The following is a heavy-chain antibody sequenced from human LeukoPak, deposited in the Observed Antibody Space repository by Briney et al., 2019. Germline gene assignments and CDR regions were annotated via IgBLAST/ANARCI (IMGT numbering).Heavy chain of an antibody. J-gene: IGHJ5*02. CDR2: INPNSDCT. CDR1: GYTFTDYY. V-gene: IGHV1-2*02. D-gene: IGHD3-10*01. Sequence: ASVKVSCKASGYTFTDYYIHWGPQAPGQGLECMGWINPNSDCTNYAQKFQGKVTMNRDTSISTAYMELSRLRSDDTAVYYCARGGSGSYFSWLDPWGEGTLVTVSS. CDR3: ARGGSGSYFSWLDP.